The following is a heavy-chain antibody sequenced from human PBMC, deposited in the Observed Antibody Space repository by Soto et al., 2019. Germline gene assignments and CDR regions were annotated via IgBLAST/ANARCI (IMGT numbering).Heavy chain of an antibody. Sequence: QVQLVQSGGEVTKPGASVKVSCKSSGYTFTSYGVSWVRQAPGQGLEWLGWISVYTGNTKQAQKFQDRVSLTNEASTGTASLELRNLISDDTAVYYCARDGCTTDRCYTHHFDVWGQGTTVTVSS. J-gene: IGHJ6*02. CDR2: ISVYTGNT. CDR1: GYTFTSYG. V-gene: IGHV1-18*04. CDR3: ARDGCTTDRCYTHHFDV. D-gene: IGHD2-8*01.